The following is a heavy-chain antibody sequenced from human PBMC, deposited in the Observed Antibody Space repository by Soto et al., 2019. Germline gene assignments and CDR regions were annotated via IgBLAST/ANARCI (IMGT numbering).Heavy chain of an antibody. CDR3: ARVVGIWHIVATTNNWFDP. V-gene: IGHV4-59*01. CDR1: GGSISSYY. J-gene: IGHJ5*02. CDR2: IYYSGST. D-gene: IGHD5-12*01. Sequence: SQTLSLTCTVSGGSISSYYWSWIRQPPGKGLEWIGYIYYSGSTNYNPSLKSRVTISVDTSKNQFSLKLSSVTAADTAVYYCARVVGIWHIVATTNNWFDPWGQGTLVTVSS.